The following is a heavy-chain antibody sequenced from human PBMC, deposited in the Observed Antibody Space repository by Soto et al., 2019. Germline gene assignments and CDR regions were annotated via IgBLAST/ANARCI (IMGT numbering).Heavy chain of an antibody. Sequence: GESLKISCKGSGYSFTSYWISWVRQMPGKGLEWMGRIDPSDSYTNYSPSFQGHVTISADKSISTAYLQWSSLKASDTAMYYCARRYIAARPDYYYSGMDVWGQGTTVTVSS. V-gene: IGHV5-10-1*01. CDR3: ARRYIAARPDYYYSGMDV. CDR1: GYSFTSYW. J-gene: IGHJ6*02. D-gene: IGHD6-6*01. CDR2: IDPSDSYT.